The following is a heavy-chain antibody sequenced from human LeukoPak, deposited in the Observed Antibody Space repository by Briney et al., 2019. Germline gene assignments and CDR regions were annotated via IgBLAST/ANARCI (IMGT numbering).Heavy chain of an antibody. V-gene: IGHV1-24*01. Sequence: GASVKVSCKVSGYTLSELSMHWVRQAPGKGLGWMGGFDPEDGETIYAQKFQGSVTMTENTSTATAYMERTTLRSEDTAVYYCATLLNGNYGGCCEFNYGGQPTLVTVPS. D-gene: IGHD1-7*01. CDR1: GYTLSELS. J-gene: IGHJ4*01. CDR3: ATLLNGNYGGCCEFNY. CDR2: FDPEDGET.